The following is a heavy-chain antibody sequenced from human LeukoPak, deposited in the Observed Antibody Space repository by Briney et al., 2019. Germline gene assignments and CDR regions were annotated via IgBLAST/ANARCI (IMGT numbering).Heavy chain of an antibody. V-gene: IGHV4-34*01. CDR3: ARWTTYYYDSSGYYGFDY. J-gene: IGHJ4*02. CDR1: GGSFSVYY. CDR2: INHSGST. Sequence: SETLSLTCAVYGGSFSVYYWSWIRQPPGKGLEWSGEINHSGSTNYNPSLKSRVTISVDTSQNQFSLKLSSVTAADTAVYYCARWTTYYYDSSGYYGFDYWGQGTLVTVSS. D-gene: IGHD3-22*01.